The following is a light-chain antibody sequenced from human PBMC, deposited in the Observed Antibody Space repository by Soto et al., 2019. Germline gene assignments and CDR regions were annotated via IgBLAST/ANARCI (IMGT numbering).Light chain of an antibody. V-gene: IGLV2-14*01. Sequence: QSALTQPASVSGSPGQSITISCTGTSSDVGGYNYVSWYQQHPGKAPKLMIYDVSNRPSRVSNRFSGSNSGNTASLNISGLQAEDEADYYFSSYTRRSTVVFGGGTTLTVL. J-gene: IGLJ2*01. CDR3: SSYTRRSTVV. CDR2: DVS. CDR1: SSDVGGYNY.